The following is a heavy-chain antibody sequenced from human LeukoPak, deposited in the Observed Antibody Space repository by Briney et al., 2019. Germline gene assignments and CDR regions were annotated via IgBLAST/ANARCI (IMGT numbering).Heavy chain of an antibody. CDR3: ARGPRDDP. J-gene: IGHJ5*02. Sequence: ASVKVSCKTSGYPFTTWEINWVRQAAGQGLEWMGWVHPNGGNTAYAQRFQGRVTMTRDTSISTAYMELSGLTSDDTAVYFCARGPRDDPWGQGTLVTVSS. V-gene: IGHV1-8*01. CDR1: GYPFTTWE. CDR2: VHPNGGNT.